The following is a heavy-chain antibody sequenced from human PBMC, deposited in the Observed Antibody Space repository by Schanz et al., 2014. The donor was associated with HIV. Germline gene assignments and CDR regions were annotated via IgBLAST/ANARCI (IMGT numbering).Heavy chain of an antibody. CDR3: AKDRITGTTGVPYYYYGMDV. J-gene: IGHJ6*02. CDR2: ISYDGSNK. V-gene: IGHV3-30*18. CDR1: GFTFSSTG. D-gene: IGHD1-7*01. Sequence: QVQVVESGGGVVQPGRSLRLSCSASGFTFSSTGMHWVRQAPGKGLEWVAVISYDGSNKYYADSVKGRFTISRDNSKNTLYLQMNSLRAEDTAVYYCAKDRITGTTGVPYYYYGMDVWGQGTTVTVSS.